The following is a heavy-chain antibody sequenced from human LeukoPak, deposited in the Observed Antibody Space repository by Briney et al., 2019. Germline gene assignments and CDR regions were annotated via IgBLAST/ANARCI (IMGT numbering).Heavy chain of an antibody. CDR2: ISSSSSTI. V-gene: IGHV3-48*01. J-gene: IGHJ6*02. CDR1: GSTFSSYS. D-gene: IGHD2-2*01. Sequence: GGSLRLSCAASGSTFSSYSMNWVRQAPGKGLEWVSYISSSSSTIYYADSVKGRFTISRDNAKNSLYLQMNSLRAEDTAVYYCAGGPVVPAAKYYYYYYGMDVWGQGTTVTVSS. CDR3: AGGPVVPAAKYYYYYYGMDV.